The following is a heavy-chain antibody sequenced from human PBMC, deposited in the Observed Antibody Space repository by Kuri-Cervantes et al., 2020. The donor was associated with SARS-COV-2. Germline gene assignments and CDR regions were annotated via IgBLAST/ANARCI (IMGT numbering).Heavy chain of an antibody. CDR1: GGSISSYY. V-gene: IGHV4-59*12. J-gene: IGHJ1*01. CDR3: VAAILGVDTGYFQH. Sequence: GSLRLSCTVSGGSISSYYWSWIRQPPGKGLEWIGYISYSGNTNYNPSLKSRVTISVDTSKNQFSLRLSSVTAADTAVYYCVAAILGVDTGYFQHWGQGTLVTVSS. D-gene: IGHD3-3*01. CDR2: ISYSGNT.